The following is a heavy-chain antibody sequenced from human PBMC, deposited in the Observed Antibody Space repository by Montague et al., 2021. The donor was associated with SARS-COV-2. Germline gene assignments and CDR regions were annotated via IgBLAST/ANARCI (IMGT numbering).Heavy chain of an antibody. D-gene: IGHD3-3*01. V-gene: IGHV3-23*01. J-gene: IGHJ3*02. CDR3: AKDLFDTNLADALDI. Sequence: SLRLSCAASGFTFSSYAMTWFRRAPGQGLEWVSPICSRGATIAYAASVTGHFTISRDNSKNTLYLQMNGLRVEDTAIYYCAKDLFDTNLADALDIWGQGTVVTVSS. CDR1: GFTFSSYA. CDR2: ICSRGATI.